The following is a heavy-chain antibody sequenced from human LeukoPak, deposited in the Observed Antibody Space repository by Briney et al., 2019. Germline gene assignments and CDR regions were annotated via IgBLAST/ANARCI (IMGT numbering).Heavy chain of an antibody. CDR1: GFTFGDYA. V-gene: IGHV3-49*04. Sequence: PGGSLRLSCTASGFTFGDYAMSWVRQAPGKGLEWVGFIRSTAYGGTTEYAASVKGRFTISRDDSKSIAYLQMNSLKTEDTAVYYCTRDPPYYDFWSGYYNYWGQGTLVTVSS. CDR3: TRDPPYYDFWSGYYNY. CDR2: IRSTAYGGTT. D-gene: IGHD3-3*01. J-gene: IGHJ4*02.